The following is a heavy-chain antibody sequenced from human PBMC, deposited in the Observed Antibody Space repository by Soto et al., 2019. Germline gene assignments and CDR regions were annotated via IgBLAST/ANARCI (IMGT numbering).Heavy chain of an antibody. Sequence: PGGSLRLSCAASGFTFSNAWMSWVRQAPGKGLEWVGRIKSKTDGGTTDYAAPVKGRFTISRDDSKNTLYLQMNSLKTEDTAVYYCTTGPSRREWLLGEHYYYYGMDVWGQGTTVTVSS. CDR1: GFTFSNAW. J-gene: IGHJ6*02. D-gene: IGHD3-3*01. V-gene: IGHV3-15*01. CDR3: TTGPSRREWLLGEHYYYYGMDV. CDR2: IKSKTDGGTT.